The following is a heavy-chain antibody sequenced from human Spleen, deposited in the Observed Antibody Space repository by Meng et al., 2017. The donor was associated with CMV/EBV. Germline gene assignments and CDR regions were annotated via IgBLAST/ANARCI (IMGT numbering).Heavy chain of an antibody. CDR2: INHSGST. D-gene: IGHD4-11*01. J-gene: IGHJ5*02. V-gene: IGHV4-34*01. CDR3: AREDYHWFDP. CDR1: GGSFSGYY. Sequence: VQLQQWGAGLLKPSETLSLTCAVYGGSFSGYYWSWIRQPPGKGLEWIGEINHSGSTNYNPSLKSRVTISVDTSKNQFSLKLSSVTAADTAVYYCAREDYHWFDPWGQGTLVTVSS.